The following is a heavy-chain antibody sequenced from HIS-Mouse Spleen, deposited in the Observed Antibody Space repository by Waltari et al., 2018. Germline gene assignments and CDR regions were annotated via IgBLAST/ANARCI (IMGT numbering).Heavy chain of an antibody. CDR1: GFTFSSYG. V-gene: IGHV3-30*18. J-gene: IGHJ4*02. CDR3: AKASSGWLDY. CDR2: ISYDGSNK. Sequence: QVQLVESGGGVVQPGRSLRLSCAASGFTFSSYGMHWVRQAPGKGLGWVAVISYDGSNKYDADSVKGRFTISRDNSKNTLYLQMNSLRAEDTAVYYCAKASSGWLDYWGQGTLVTVSS. D-gene: IGHD6-19*01.